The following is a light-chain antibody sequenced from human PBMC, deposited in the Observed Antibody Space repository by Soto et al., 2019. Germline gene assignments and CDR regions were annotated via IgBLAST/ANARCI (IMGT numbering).Light chain of an antibody. J-gene: IGKJ3*01. CDR2: GTS. V-gene: IGKV3-20*01. Sequence: EKVLTQSPGTLSLSPGERATLSCRASQSVSSKYLAWYQQKPGQAPRVLIYGTSIRASGVPERFSGGGSGTDFTLTITRLEPEDFAVYYCQQYGSSLFTFGPGTKVDIK. CDR1: QSVSSKY. CDR3: QQYGSSLFT.